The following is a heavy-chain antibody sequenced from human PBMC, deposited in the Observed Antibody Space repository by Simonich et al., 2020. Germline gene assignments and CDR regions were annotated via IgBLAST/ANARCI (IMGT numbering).Heavy chain of an antibody. D-gene: IGHD2-8*01. CDR3: ARQRVLMVYAIDY. CDR1: GGSISSSSYY. V-gene: IGHV4-39*01. J-gene: IGHJ4*02. Sequence: QLQLQESGPGLVKPSETLSLTCTVSGGSISSSSYYWGWIRQPPGKGLEWIGSIYYSGSTYYNPSLKSRVTISGDTSKNQFSLKLSSVTAADTAVYYCARQRVLMVYAIDYWGQGTLVTVSS. CDR2: IYYSGST.